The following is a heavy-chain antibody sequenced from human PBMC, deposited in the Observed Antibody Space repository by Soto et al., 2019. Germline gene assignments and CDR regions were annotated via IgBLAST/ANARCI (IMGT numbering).Heavy chain of an antibody. D-gene: IGHD3-16*01. CDR1: GFTFSVSA. CDR3: AKLIAQAHFDY. Sequence: DVQVLESGGGLVQPGGSLRLSCAPSGFTFSVSAMTWVRQAPGKGLEWVSSISISGDAAYYADSFKGRFTISRDNSKNTLYLRMDRLRAEDTAEYYWAKLIAQAHFDYWGRGGLVTVSS. J-gene: IGHJ4*02. CDR2: ISISGDAA. V-gene: IGHV3-23*01.